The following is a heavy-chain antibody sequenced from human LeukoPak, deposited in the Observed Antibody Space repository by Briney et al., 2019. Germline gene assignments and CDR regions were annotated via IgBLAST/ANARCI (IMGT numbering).Heavy chain of an antibody. CDR1: GGCFSGYY. Sequence: PSETLSLTCAVYGGCFSGYYWSWIRQPPGKGLEWIGEINHSGSTNYNPSLKSRVTISVDPSKNQSSLKLSSVAAADTAVYYCARARSKQLAYFDYWGQGTLVTVSS. CDR2: INHSGST. V-gene: IGHV4-34*01. CDR3: ARARSKQLAYFDY. D-gene: IGHD6-6*01. J-gene: IGHJ4*02.